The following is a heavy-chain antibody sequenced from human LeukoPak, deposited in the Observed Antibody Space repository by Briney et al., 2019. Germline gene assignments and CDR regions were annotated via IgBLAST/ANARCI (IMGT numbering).Heavy chain of an antibody. CDR2: INPESGGT. D-gene: IGHD5-24*01. Sequence: SVKVSCKASGYTFTGHFIHWVRQAPGQGLEWMGWINPESGGTRYTQKFEGRITMTRDTSISAVYMELSRLRSDDTAIYYCARARGPQYWFDPWGQGTLVTVSS. J-gene: IGHJ5*02. CDR3: ARARGPQYWFDP. CDR1: GYTFTGHF. V-gene: IGHV1-2*02.